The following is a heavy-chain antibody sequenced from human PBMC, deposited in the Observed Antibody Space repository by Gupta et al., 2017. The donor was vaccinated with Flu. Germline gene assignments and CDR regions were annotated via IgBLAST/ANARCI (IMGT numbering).Heavy chain of an antibody. Sequence: QVQLQESGPGLVKPSETLSLTCTVSGGSISSYYWSWIRQPPGKGLEWIGYIYYSGSTNYNPSLKSRVTISVDTSKNQFSLKLSSVTAADTAVYYCARGSPSREIKYDPFLDAFDIWGQGTMVTVSS. CDR2: IYYSGST. J-gene: IGHJ3*02. CDR1: GGSISSYY. CDR3: ARGSPSREIKYDPFLDAFDI. D-gene: IGHD5-24*01. V-gene: IGHV4-59*01.